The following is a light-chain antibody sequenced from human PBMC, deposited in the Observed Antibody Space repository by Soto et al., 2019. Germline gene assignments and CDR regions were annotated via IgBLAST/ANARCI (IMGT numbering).Light chain of an antibody. CDR3: QSYDSSLSAYYV. CDR1: SSNIGAGYD. CDR2: GNN. J-gene: IGLJ1*01. V-gene: IGLV1-40*01. Sequence: QPVLTQPPSVSGAPGQRVTISCTGGSSNIGAGYDVHWYQQLPGTAPKLLIYGNNNRPSGVPDRFSGSKSGTSASLAITGLQAEDEADYYCQSYDSSLSAYYVFGTGTKLTVL.